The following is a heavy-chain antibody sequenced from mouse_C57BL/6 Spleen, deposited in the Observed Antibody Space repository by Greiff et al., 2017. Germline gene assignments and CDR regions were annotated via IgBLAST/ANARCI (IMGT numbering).Heavy chain of an antibody. Sequence: QVQLQQSGAELVKPGASVKISCKASGYAFSSYWMNWVKQRPGKGLEWIGQIYPGDGATNYNGKFKGKATLTADKSSSTAYMQLSSLTSEDSAVYFCARDEGLLQYYFDYWGQGTTLTVSS. CDR1: GYAFSSYW. D-gene: IGHD1-1*01. CDR2: IYPGDGAT. CDR3: ARDEGLLQYYFDY. J-gene: IGHJ2*01. V-gene: IGHV1-80*01.